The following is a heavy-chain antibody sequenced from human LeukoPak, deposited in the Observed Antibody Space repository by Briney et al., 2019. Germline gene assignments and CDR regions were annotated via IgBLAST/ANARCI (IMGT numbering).Heavy chain of an antibody. CDR1: GFTFDDYG. J-gene: IGHJ4*02. V-gene: IGHV3-43*01. CDR3: AKDDDYGGNSAFDY. CDR2: ISWNSRNI. D-gene: IGHD4-23*01. Sequence: GGSLRLSCAASGFTFDDYGMSWVRQAPGKGLEWVSLISWNSRNIYYADSVKGRFTISRDNSKNSLYLQMNSLRTEDTALYYCAKDDDYGGNSAFDYWGQGTLVTVSS.